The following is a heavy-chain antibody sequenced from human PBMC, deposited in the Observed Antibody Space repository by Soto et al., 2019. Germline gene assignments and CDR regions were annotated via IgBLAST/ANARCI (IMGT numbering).Heavy chain of an antibody. Sequence: SETLSLTCIVSGASISSRSSYWGWIRQPPGKGLEWVGTFYSGSTYNNPSLKSRVTISVDTSKNQFSLKLSSVAAEDTAIYYCATKRGIAVGGSFDHWGQGTLVTV. J-gene: IGHJ5*02. CDR1: GASISSRSSY. V-gene: IGHV4-39*01. CDR3: ATKRGIAVGGSFDH. CDR2: FYSGST. D-gene: IGHD6-13*01.